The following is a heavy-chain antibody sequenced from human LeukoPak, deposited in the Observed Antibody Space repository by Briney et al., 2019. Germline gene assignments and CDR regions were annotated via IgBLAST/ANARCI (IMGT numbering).Heavy chain of an antibody. CDR1: GFTFSSYW. V-gene: IGHV3-74*01. CDR3: ARNARPYYYYGVDV. D-gene: IGHD6-6*01. CDR2: INSDGSRI. J-gene: IGHJ6*02. Sequence: GGSLRLSCAASGFTFSSYWMHWVRQAPGKGLVWVSRINSDGSRISYADSVKGRFTISRDNAKNTLDLQMNSPRAEDTGVYYCARNARPYYYYGVDVWGQGTTVTVSS.